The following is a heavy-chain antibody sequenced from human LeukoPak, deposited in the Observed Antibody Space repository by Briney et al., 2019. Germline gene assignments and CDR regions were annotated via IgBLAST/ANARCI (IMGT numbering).Heavy chain of an antibody. V-gene: IGHV3-53*01. D-gene: IGHD3-22*01. J-gene: IGHJ4*02. CDR1: GFTVSSNY. CDR3: ASGGSGYSFDY. CDR2: IYSGGST. Sequence: PGGSLRLSRAASGFTVSSNYMSWVRQAPGKGLEWVSVIYSGGSTYYADSVKGRFTISRDNSKNTLYLQMNSLRAEDTAVYYCASGGSGYSFDYWGQGTLVTVSS.